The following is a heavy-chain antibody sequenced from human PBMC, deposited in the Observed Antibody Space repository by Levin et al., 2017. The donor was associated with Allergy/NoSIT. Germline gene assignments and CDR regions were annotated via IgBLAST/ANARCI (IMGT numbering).Heavy chain of an antibody. J-gene: IGHJ6*02. V-gene: IGHV3-48*01. CDR3: ARVPQGTRAPVWTTYYYYGMDV. Sequence: GGSLRLSCAASGFTFSSYSMNWVRQAPGKGLEWVSYISSSSSTIYYADSVKGRFTISRDNAKNSLYLQMNSLRAEDTAVYYCARVPQGTRAPVWTTYYYYGMDVWGQGTTVTVSS. D-gene: IGHD3/OR15-3a*01. CDR1: GFTFSSYS. CDR2: ISSSSSTI.